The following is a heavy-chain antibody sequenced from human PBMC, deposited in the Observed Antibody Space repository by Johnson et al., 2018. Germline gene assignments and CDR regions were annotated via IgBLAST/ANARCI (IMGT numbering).Heavy chain of an antibody. CDR3: ASRGYSDYGAYYYYGMDV. CDR2: IVPTFGVA. J-gene: IGHJ6*02. Sequence: QVQLVESGAEVKKPGSSVKVSCKAFGGTFRDYAINWVRQAPGQGLEWMGGIVPTFGVANYAQKFQGRVTITADESTRTHYMELSSLRSEETAVYYCASRGYSDYGAYYYYGMDVWGQGTTVIVS. D-gene: IGHD3-16*01. CDR1: GGTFRDYA. V-gene: IGHV1-69*01.